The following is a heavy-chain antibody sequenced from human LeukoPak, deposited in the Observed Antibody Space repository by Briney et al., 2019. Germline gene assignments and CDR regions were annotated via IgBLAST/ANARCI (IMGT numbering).Heavy chain of an antibody. CDR1: GYSFTRFW. CDR2: IYPGDSDT. Sequence: GESLKISCEGSGYSFTRFWIGWVRQMPGKGLEWMGIIYPGDSDTRYSPSFQGQVTISADKSISTAYLQWSSLKASDTAMYYCARRTLTYGDWYFDLWGRGTLVTVSS. D-gene: IGHD3-16*01. J-gene: IGHJ2*01. CDR3: ARRTLTYGDWYFDL. V-gene: IGHV5-51*01.